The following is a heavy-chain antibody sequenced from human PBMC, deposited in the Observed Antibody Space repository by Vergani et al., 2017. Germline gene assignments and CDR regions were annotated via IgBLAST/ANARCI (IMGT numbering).Heavy chain of an antibody. CDR3: ARFYGGNSFNWFDP. Sequence: QMQLQESGPGLVKASETLSLTCTVSGDSIISRSYYWGWIRQPPGKGLEWIGSIYNSGNGDSSSSLKSRVTISADTSKNQFSLKLSSVTAADTAVYYCARFYGGNSFNWFDPWGQGTLVTVSS. V-gene: IGHV4-39*01. CDR1: GDSIISRSYY. CDR2: IYNSGNG. D-gene: IGHD4-23*01. J-gene: IGHJ5*02.